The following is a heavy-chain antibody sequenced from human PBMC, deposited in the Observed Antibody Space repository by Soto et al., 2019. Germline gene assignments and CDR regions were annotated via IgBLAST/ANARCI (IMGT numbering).Heavy chain of an antibody. CDR2: IYYSGTT. V-gene: IGHV4-31*03. D-gene: IGHD1-26*01. Sequence: QVQLQESGPGLVKPSQTLSLTCTVSGDSINSGGYYWSWIRQHPGKGLEWIGYIYYSGTTYYNPSLESRVSISADTSENQFSLKVKSVTVADTAVYYCASTYYTGDSGPYDYWGQGTLVTVSS. CDR1: GDSINSGGYY. CDR3: ASTYYTGDSGPYDY. J-gene: IGHJ4*02.